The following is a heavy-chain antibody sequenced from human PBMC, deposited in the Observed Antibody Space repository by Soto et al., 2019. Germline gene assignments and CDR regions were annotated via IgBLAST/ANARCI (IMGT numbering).Heavy chain of an antibody. CDR1: GGSISSGGYS. V-gene: IGHV4-30-2*01. J-gene: IGHJ3*02. CDR2: IYHSGST. CDR3: ARAGWFGDLAPHAFDI. Sequence: QLQLQESGSGLVKPSQTLSLTCAVSGGSISSGGYSWSWIRQPPGKGLEWIGYIYHSGSTYYNPSLKSRVTISEDRSKNQFSLKLGSVTAADTAVYYCARAGWFGDLAPHAFDIWGQGTMVTVSS. D-gene: IGHD3-10*01.